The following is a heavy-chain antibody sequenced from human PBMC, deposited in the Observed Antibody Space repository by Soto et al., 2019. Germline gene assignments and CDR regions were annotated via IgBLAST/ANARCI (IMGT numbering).Heavy chain of an antibody. J-gene: IGHJ4*02. CDR2: IKQDGSEK. CDR3: ARDRRGYSGYDYLPYFDY. V-gene: IGHV3-7*04. Sequence: GGSLRLSCAASGFTFSIYWMSWVRQAPGKGLEWVANIKQDGSEKYYVDSVKGRFTISRDNGKNSLYPQMNSLRAGDTAVYYCARDRRGYSGYDYLPYFDYWGQGT. CDR1: GFTFSIYW. D-gene: IGHD5-12*01.